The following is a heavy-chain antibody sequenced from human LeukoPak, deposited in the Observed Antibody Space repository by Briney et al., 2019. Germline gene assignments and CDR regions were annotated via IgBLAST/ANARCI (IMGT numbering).Heavy chain of an antibody. CDR3: ARGTEIVVVIPYYFDY. J-gene: IGHJ4*02. V-gene: IGHV5-51*01. CDR2: IYPGDSDT. D-gene: IGHD3-22*01. Sequence: GESLKISCKGSGYSFTSYWIGWVRQMPGKDLEWMGIIYPGDSDTRYSPSFQGQATISADKSISTAYLQWSSLKASDTAMYYCARGTEIVVVIPYYFDYWGQGTLVTVSS. CDR1: GYSFTSYW.